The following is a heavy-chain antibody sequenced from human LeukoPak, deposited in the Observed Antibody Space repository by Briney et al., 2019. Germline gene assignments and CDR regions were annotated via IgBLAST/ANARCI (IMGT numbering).Heavy chain of an antibody. CDR1: GFTFSYYS. CDR3: ARLGLRAVAHDAFDI. V-gene: IGHV3-21*01. Sequence: GGSLRLSCAASGFTFSYYSMNWVRQAPGKGLEWVSSISTGSSYIYYADSVKGRFIISRDNAKNSLYLQMNSLRAEDTAIYYCARLGLRAVAHDAFDIWGQGTLVTVSS. CDR2: ISTGSSYI. D-gene: IGHD6-19*01. J-gene: IGHJ3*02.